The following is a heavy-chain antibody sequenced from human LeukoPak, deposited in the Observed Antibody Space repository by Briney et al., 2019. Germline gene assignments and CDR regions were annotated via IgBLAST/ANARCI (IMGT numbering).Heavy chain of an antibody. J-gene: IGHJ4*02. V-gene: IGHV3-30*02. CDR1: GFTFSSYG. CDR2: IRYDGSNK. CDR3: AKADCGGDCYGSDY. D-gene: IGHD2-21*01. Sequence: GGSLRLSCAASGFTFSSYGMHWVHQAPGKGLEWVAFIRYDGSNKYYADSVKGRFTISRDNSKDTLYLLMNSLRTEDTAVYYCAKADCGGDCYGSDYWGQGTLVTVSS.